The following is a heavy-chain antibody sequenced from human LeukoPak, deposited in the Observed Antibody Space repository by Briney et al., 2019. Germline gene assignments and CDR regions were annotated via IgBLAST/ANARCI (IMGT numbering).Heavy chain of an antibody. CDR1: GFSLGTRGMG. J-gene: IGHJ6*04. D-gene: IGHD6-19*01. CDR3: ARTTGIAVAGYYYGMDV. Sequence: SGPTLWHPTPTLTLTFTFSGFSLGTRGMGGGWIRQPPVKAVEWLTLNDWDEDKYYTTSLKTMLTISNATSKNQVVLTMTNMDPVDTATYYCARTTGIAVAGYYYGMDVWGKGTTVTVSS. V-gene: IGHV2-70*01. CDR2: NDWDEDK.